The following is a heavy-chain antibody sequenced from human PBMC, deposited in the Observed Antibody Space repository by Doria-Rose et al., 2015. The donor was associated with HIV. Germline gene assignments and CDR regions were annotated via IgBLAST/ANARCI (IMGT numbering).Heavy chain of an antibody. CDR3: ARIHSLSSSSLGH. CDR1: GYTFSAYA. CDR2: LNVGNGDA. V-gene: IGHV1-3*01. J-gene: IGHJ4*02. D-gene: IGHD6-13*01. Sequence: QVQLVHSGAEVKKPGASVTVSCKTSGYTFSAYAIHWVRQAPGQRLEWMGWLNVGNGDARYSRKFQDRVTITSDTSANTGYMALSSLRSEDTAVYYCARIHSLSSSSLGHWGQGTLVSVSS.